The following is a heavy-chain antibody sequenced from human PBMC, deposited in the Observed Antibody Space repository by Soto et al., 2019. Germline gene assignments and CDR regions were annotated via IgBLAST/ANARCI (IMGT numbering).Heavy chain of an antibody. Sequence: QVQLVESGGGVVQPGTSLSLSCAASGFTFSAHAMHWARQAPGKGLEWVARISYDASSQIYAESVRGRFTISRDNAKSTLNLQMDRLTVEDTALYFCVAEVGAYSFDNWGHGTLVTASS. J-gene: IGHJ4*01. D-gene: IGHD1-26*01. CDR2: ISYDASSQ. V-gene: IGHV3-30*03. CDR3: VAEVGAYSFDN. CDR1: GFTFSAHA.